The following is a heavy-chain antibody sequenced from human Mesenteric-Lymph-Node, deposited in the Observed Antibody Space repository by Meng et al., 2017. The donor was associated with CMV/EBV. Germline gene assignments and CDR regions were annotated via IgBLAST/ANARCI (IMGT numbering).Heavy chain of an antibody. D-gene: IGHD3-10*01. V-gene: IGHV3-48*03. Sequence: GESLKISCVVSGFTFSSHEMNWVRQAPGKGLEWVSYISSSATTTHYADSVKGRFTISRDNAKNTLYLQMNSLRAEDTAVYYCARPSGSGTYYAFDIWGQGTMVTVSS. CDR1: GFTFSSHE. J-gene: IGHJ3*02. CDR2: ISSSATTT. CDR3: ARPSGSGTYYAFDI.